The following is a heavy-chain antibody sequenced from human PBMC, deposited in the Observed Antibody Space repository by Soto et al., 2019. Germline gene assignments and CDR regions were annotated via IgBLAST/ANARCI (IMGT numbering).Heavy chain of an antibody. CDR2: ISGSGGST. J-gene: IGHJ4*02. CDR3: AKDRVPAARRRDFDY. CDR1: GFTFSSYA. Sequence: SLRLSCAASGFTFSSYAMSWVRQAPGKGLEWVSAISGSGGSTYYADSVKGRFTISRDNSKNTLYLQMNSLRAEDTAVYHCAKDRVPAARRRDFDYWGQGTLVTVSS. D-gene: IGHD2-2*01. V-gene: IGHV3-23*01.